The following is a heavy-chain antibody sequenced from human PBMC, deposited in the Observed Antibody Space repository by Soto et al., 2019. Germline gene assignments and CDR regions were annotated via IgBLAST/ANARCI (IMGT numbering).Heavy chain of an antibody. Sequence: GGSLRLSCAASGFTFSSYAMSWVRQAPGKGLEWVSAISGSGGSTYYADSVKGRFTISRDNSKNTLYLQMNSLRAGDTAVYYCAKEQQWLVHPYYFDYWGQGTLVTVSS. J-gene: IGHJ4*02. D-gene: IGHD6-19*01. CDR3: AKEQQWLVHPYYFDY. V-gene: IGHV3-23*01. CDR1: GFTFSSYA. CDR2: ISGSGGST.